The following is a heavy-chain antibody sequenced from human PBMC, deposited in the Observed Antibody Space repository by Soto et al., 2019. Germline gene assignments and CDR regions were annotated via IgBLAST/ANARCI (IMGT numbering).Heavy chain of an antibody. Sequence: EVQLVESGGGLVQPGGSLRLSCAASGFIFSNYDMHWVRQVTGKGLEWVSSIGVGGDTYYAGSVKGRFTISRENAKNPFYLQMNSLRAEDTAVYYCARYFGDYAGNWFDPWGQGTLVTVSS. CDR1: GFIFSNYD. CDR3: ARYFGDYAGNWFDP. J-gene: IGHJ5*02. D-gene: IGHD4-17*01. CDR2: IGVGGDT. V-gene: IGHV3-13*01.